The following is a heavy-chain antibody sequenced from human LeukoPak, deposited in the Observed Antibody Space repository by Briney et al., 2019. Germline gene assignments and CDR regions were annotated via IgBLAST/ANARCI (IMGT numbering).Heavy chain of an antibody. Sequence: SETLSLTCTVSGGSISSFYWSWIRQPPGKGLEWIGYIFYSGSTNYNPSLKSRVSISVDTSKNQFSLKVSSVTAADTAVYYCARGYRGRITMIVVPRRYLDYWGQGTLVTVSS. V-gene: IGHV4-59*01. CDR2: IFYSGST. J-gene: IGHJ4*02. CDR1: GGSISSFY. D-gene: IGHD3-22*01. CDR3: ARGYRGRITMIVVPRRYLDY.